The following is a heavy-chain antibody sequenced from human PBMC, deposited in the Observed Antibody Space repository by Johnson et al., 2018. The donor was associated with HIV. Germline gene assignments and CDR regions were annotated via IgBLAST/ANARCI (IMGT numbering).Heavy chain of an antibody. D-gene: IGHD3-10*01. CDR3: ARGRYYYGSGNAFDM. CDR2: ISYDGSNK. J-gene: IGHJ3*02. CDR1: GFTFSSYA. Sequence: QVQLVESGGGLVQPGGSLRLSCAASGFTFSSYAMHWVRQAPGKGLEWVAVISYDGSNKYYADSVKGRFTISRDNSKKTLYLQMNSLRAEETAGDYCARGRYYYGSGNAFDMWGQGTMVTVSS. V-gene: IGHV3-30*04.